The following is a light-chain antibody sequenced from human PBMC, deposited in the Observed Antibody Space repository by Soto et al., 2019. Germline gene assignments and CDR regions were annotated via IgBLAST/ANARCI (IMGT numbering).Light chain of an antibody. J-gene: IGKJ2*01. V-gene: IGKV1-39*01. Sequence: DIQMTPSPSSLSASVGDRVTITCRASQSISSYLNWYQQKPGKAPKLLIYAASSLQSGVPSRFSGSGSGTDFTLTISSLQPEDFATYYCQQSYSTLSYTFGQGTKLEIK. CDR2: AAS. CDR3: QQSYSTLSYT. CDR1: QSISSY.